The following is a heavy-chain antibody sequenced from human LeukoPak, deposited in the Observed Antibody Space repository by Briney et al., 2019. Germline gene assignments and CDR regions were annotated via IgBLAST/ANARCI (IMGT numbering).Heavy chain of an antibody. V-gene: IGHV3-23*01. J-gene: IGHJ4*02. CDR3: AKPGAGGSYFDS. CDR2: ISDSGGST. Sequence: PGGSLRLSCAASGFTFSSYGMGWVRQAPGKGLEWVSSISDSGGSTYYSDSVKSRFTISRDNSKNTLYLQVNSLRAGDAALYYCAKPGAGGSYFDSWGQGTQVTVSS. CDR1: GFTFSSYG. D-gene: IGHD1-14*01.